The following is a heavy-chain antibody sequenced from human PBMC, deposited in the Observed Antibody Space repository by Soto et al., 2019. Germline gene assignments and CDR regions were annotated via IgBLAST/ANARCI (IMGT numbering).Heavy chain of an antibody. D-gene: IGHD2-2*02. CDR2: INPSGGST. CDR1: GYTFTSYF. J-gene: IGHJ5*02. V-gene: IGHV1-46*03. CDR3: ARRSCSDTNCYNNYFDP. Sequence: EASVKVSCKASGYTFTSYFMHWVRQAPGQGLEWMGIINPSGGSTTYAQKFQDRVTMTRDTSTSTVYMELSSLRSEDTAVYYCARRSCSDTNCYNNYFDPWGQGTLVTVSS.